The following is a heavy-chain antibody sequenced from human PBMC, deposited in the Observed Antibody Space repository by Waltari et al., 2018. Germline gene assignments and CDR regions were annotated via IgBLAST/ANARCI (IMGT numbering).Heavy chain of an antibody. D-gene: IGHD2-15*01. CDR1: GFPFSLSL. CDR3: ARPPLYVASAGSGDY. J-gene: IGHJ4*02. V-gene: IGHV3-21*01. CDR2: IDSGSTYI. Sequence: EVLLVESGGGLVKPGGSLRLSCVVSGFPFSLSLMNGFRQAPGKGLEWVASIDSGSTYIHYGDSMKGRFTISRDNAKNSLYLQMNRLRPEDTAVYYCARPPLYVASAGSGDYWGRGTLVTVSS.